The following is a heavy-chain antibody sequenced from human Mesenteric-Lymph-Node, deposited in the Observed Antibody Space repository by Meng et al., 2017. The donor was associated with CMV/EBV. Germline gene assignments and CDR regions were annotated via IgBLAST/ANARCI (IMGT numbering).Heavy chain of an antibody. Sequence: SCKASGYTFTSYAMHWVRQAPGKGLEWVAVISYDGSNKYYADSVKGRFTISRDNSKNTLYLQMNSLRAEDTAVYYCARDSGWYEGVYDAFDIWGQGTMVTVSS. V-gene: IGHV3-30-3*01. CDR2: ISYDGSNK. CDR1: GYTFTSYA. CDR3: ARDSGWYEGVYDAFDI. J-gene: IGHJ3*02. D-gene: IGHD6-19*01.